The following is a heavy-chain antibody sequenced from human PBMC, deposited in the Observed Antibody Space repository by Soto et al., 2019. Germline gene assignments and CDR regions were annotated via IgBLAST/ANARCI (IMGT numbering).Heavy chain of an antibody. CDR1: GGSIDSDGSY. D-gene: IGHD2-2*01. J-gene: IGHJ2*01. V-gene: IGHV4-31*03. CDR2: IYYSGTT. Sequence: SETLSLTCTVSGGSIDSDGSYWSWIRQSPGEGLEWLGYIYYSGTTYYNPSLKSRVSISLDTSKNQFSLKLSSVTAADTAIYYCAIGHCFSSSCSYLDFWGRGTLVTVSS. CDR3: AIGHCFSSSCSYLDF.